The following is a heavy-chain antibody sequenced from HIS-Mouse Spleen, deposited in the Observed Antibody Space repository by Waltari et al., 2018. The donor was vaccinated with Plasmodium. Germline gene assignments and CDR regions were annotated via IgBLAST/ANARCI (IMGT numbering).Heavy chain of an antibody. V-gene: IGHV3-66*01. CDR3: ATPRVGGSYFDY. CDR2: IYSGGST. J-gene: IGHJ4*02. CDR1: GFAGRSYY. Sequence: EVQLVESGGGLVQPGGSLRLSGEASGFAGRSYYMSWGRPAPGKGLGGVSVIYSGGSTSYADSVKGRFTISRDNSKNTLYLQMNSLRAEDTAVYYCATPRVGGSYFDYWGQGTLVTVSS. D-gene: IGHD1-26*01.